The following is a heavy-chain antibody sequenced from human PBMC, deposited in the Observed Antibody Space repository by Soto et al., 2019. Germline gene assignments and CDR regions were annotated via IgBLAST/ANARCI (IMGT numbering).Heavy chain of an antibody. CDR1: GYTFTTYA. Sequence: ASVKVSCKASGYTFTTYALHWVRQAPGQRLEWMGWINAENGNTKYSQKFQGRVTITRDTSASTAYMELSSLRSEDSAVYYCAGEIVGLLIIGVSDFWGPGTLVTVCS. CDR3: AGEIVGLLIIGVSDF. J-gene: IGHJ4*02. V-gene: IGHV1-3*01. D-gene: IGHD3-9*01. CDR2: INAENGNT.